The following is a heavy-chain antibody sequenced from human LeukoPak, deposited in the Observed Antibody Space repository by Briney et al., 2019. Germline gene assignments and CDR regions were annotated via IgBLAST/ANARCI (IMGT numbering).Heavy chain of an antibody. CDR1: GGTFSSYA. Sequence: SVKVSCKASGGTFSSYAISWVRQAPGQGLEWMGGIIPIFGTANYAQKFQGRVTITADKSTSTAYMELSSLRSEGTAVYYCASGSYWGNWFDPWGQGTLVTVSS. CDR2: IIPIFGTA. J-gene: IGHJ5*02. D-gene: IGHD1-26*01. CDR3: ASGSYWGNWFDP. V-gene: IGHV1-69*06.